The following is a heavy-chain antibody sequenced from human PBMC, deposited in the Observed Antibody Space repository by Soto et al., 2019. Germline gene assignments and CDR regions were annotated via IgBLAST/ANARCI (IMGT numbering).Heavy chain of an antibody. J-gene: IGHJ4*02. V-gene: IGHV3-33*01. D-gene: IGHD6-6*01. CDR1: GFTFSSYG. Sequence: QVQLVESGGGVVQPGRSLRLSCAASGFTFSSYGMHWVRQAPGKGLEWVAVIWYDGSNKYYEDSVKGRFTISRDNSKNTLYLQMNSLRAEDTAVYYCARDSSSFHVDYWGQGTLVTVSS. CDR3: ARDSSSFHVDY. CDR2: IWYDGSNK.